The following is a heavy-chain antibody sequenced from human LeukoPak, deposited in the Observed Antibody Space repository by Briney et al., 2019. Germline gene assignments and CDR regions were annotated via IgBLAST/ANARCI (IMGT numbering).Heavy chain of an antibody. CDR1: GFTFSSYA. J-gene: IGHJ3*02. CDR3: AKECRSGYDAFDI. D-gene: IGHD3-22*01. CDR2: ISGSGGNT. V-gene: IGHV3-23*01. Sequence: PAGSLRLSCAASGFTFSSYAMTWVRQAPAKGLEGVSGISGSGGNTYYADSLKGRFTISRDNSKNTLYLQMNSLRAEDTAIYYCAKECRSGYDAFDIWGQGTMVTVSS.